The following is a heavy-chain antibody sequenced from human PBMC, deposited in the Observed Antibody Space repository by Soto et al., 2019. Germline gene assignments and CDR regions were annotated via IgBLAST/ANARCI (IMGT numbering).Heavy chain of an antibody. V-gene: IGHV1-8*01. D-gene: IGHD2-2*03. J-gene: IGHJ3*02. Sequence: QVQLVQSGAEVKRPGASVQVSCKASGYTFTSYDFNWVRQAPGQGLGWMGWVNPNSGNTDYAQKFKGRVTMTRNTSIRTAYMELSSLRSEDTAVDYCARASYLDPAFDIWGQGTMVTVSS. CDR3: ARASYLDPAFDI. CDR2: VNPNSGNT. CDR1: GYTFTSYD.